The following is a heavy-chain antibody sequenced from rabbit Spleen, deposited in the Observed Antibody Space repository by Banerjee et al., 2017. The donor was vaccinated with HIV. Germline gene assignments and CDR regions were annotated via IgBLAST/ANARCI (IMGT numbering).Heavy chain of an antibody. CDR3: GRSDGGNGYYRRVSL. Sequence: QEQLVESGGGLVKPGASLTLTCTASGFDLSSNYMCWVRQAPGKGLEWIACIYTGSSGTTYYANWVNGRFTISKTSTTVTLQMTSLTAADTATYFCGRSDGGNGYYRRVSLWGQGTLVTVS. J-gene: IGHJ4*01. CDR1: GFDLSSNY. D-gene: IGHD8-1*01. V-gene: IGHV1S45*01. CDR2: IYTGSSGTT.